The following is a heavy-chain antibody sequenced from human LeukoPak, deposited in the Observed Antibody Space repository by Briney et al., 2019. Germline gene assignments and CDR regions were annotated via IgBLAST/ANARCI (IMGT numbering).Heavy chain of an antibody. V-gene: IGHV4-31*03. CDR3: ARAGVRGYHFDY. CDR1: GDSISSDGYY. D-gene: IGHD3-3*01. J-gene: IGHJ4*02. Sequence: PSETLSLTCTVSGDSISSDGYYWSWIRQHPGKGLEWIGYMYNSGSTYYNPSVKSRVTISVDTSKNQFSRKLSSVTAADTAVYYCARAGVRGYHFDYWGQGTLVTVSS. CDR2: MYNSGST.